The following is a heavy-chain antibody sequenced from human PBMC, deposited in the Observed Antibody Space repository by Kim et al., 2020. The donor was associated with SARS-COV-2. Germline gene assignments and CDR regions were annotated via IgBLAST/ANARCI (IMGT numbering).Heavy chain of an antibody. V-gene: IGHV3-21*01. Sequence: GGSLRLSCAASGFTFSSYSMNWVRQAPGKGLEWVSSISSSSSYIYYADSVKGRFTISRDNAKNSLYLQMNSLRAEDTAVYYCARGVKKGTNQYFDYWGQGTLVTVSS. CDR1: GFTFSSYS. D-gene: IGHD2-8*01. J-gene: IGHJ4*02. CDR2: ISSSSSYI. CDR3: ARGVKKGTNQYFDY.